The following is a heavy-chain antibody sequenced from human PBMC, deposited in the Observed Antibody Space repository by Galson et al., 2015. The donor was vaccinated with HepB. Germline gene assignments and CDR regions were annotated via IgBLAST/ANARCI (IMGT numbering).Heavy chain of an antibody. J-gene: IGHJ4*02. CDR1: GYTFTSYT. Sequence: SVTVSCKASGYTFTSYTIHWVRQAPGQRLEWMGWTNVGKDNTEYSQKFQGRVTITTDTSASTAYMELSSLRSEDTAVYYCARLRASGYSYGYGFDYWGQGTLVTVSS. CDR2: TNVGKDNT. CDR3: ARLRASGYSYGYGFDY. V-gene: IGHV1-3*01. D-gene: IGHD5-18*01.